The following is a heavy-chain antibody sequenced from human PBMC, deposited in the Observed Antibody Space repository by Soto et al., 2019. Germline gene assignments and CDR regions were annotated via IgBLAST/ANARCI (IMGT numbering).Heavy chain of an antibody. Sequence: ASVKVSCKASGYTFTGYYVHWVRQAPGQGLEWMGWINPNSGGTNYAQKFQGWVTMTRDTSISTAYMELSRLRSDDTAVYYCARGTCSSTSCYWFRYYHGMDVWGQGTTVTVSS. J-gene: IGHJ6*02. CDR2: INPNSGGT. CDR3: ARGTCSSTSCYWFRYYHGMDV. D-gene: IGHD2-2*01. V-gene: IGHV1-2*04. CDR1: GYTFTGYY.